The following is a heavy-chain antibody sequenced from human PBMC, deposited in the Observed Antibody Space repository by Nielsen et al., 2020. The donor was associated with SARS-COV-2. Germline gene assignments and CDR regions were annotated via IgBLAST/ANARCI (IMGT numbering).Heavy chain of an antibody. CDR1: GYTFTSYA. J-gene: IGHJ3*02. CDR3: ARDRLGYYDSSGYYLDAFDI. V-gene: IGHV1-3*01. CDR2: INAGNGNT. D-gene: IGHD3-22*01. Sequence: ASVKVSCKASGYTFTSYAMHWVRQAPGQRLEWMGWINAGNGNTKYSQKFQGRVTITRDTSASTAYMELSSLRSEDTAVYYCARDRLGYYDSSGYYLDAFDIWGQGTMVTVSS.